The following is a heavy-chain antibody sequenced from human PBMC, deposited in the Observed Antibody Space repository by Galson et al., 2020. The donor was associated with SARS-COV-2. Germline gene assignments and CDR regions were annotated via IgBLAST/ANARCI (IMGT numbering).Heavy chain of an antibody. CDR1: GGSISNNDW. CDR3: ARDSGYCTDGVCYRYWYFDL. D-gene: IGHD2-8*01. CDR2: ISQSVTT. V-gene: IGHV4-4*02. J-gene: IGHJ2*01. Sequence: SVTLSLTCTVSGGSISNNDWWSWVRQPPGKGLEWIGEISQSVTTHYNPSLKSRVTISGDKSKNQISLKLSSVTAADTAVYYCARDSGYCTDGVCYRYWYFDLWDRGTLVTVSS.